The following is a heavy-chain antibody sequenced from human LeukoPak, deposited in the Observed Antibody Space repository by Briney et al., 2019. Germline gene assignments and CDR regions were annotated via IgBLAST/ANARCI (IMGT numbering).Heavy chain of an antibody. Sequence: SETLSLICAVYGGSFSGYYWSWIRQPPGKGLEWIGEINHSGSTNYNPSLKSRVTISVDTSKNQFSLKLSSVTAADTAVYYCARRRFDYYGSGSYYNVWGQGTLVTVSS. CDR3: ARRRFDYYGSGSYYNV. J-gene: IGHJ4*02. CDR1: GGSFSGYY. CDR2: INHSGST. D-gene: IGHD3-10*01. V-gene: IGHV4-34*01.